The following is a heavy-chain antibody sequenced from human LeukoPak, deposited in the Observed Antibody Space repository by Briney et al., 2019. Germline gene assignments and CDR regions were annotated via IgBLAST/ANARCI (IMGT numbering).Heavy chain of an antibody. CDR2: ISSSSNNI. D-gene: IGHD2-2*01. CDR1: GFTFSTYT. Sequence: GGSLRLSCAASGFTFSTYTMHWVRQAPGKGLEWVSFISSSSNNINYADSVKGRFTISRDNAMNSVHLQMNSLRVEDTAVYYCARGYQRPDYWGQGTLITVSS. CDR3: ARGYQRPDY. J-gene: IGHJ4*02. V-gene: IGHV3-21*01.